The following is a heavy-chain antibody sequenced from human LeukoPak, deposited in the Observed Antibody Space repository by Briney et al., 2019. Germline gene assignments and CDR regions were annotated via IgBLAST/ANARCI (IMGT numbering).Heavy chain of an antibody. J-gene: IGHJ6*02. D-gene: IGHD5-12*01. V-gene: IGHV3-23*01. CDR2: ISGNGGNT. CDR3: ANGGLYYYYGMDV. CDR1: GFTFSSYA. Sequence: GGSLRLSCAASGFTFSSYAMSWVRQAPGKGLEWVSGISGNGGNTYYADSVKGRFTISRDNSKNTLYLQMNSLRAEDTAVYYCANGGLYYYYGMDVWGQGTTVTVSS.